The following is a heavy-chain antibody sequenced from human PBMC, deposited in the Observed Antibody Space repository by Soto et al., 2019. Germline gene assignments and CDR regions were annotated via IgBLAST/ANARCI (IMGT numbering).Heavy chain of an antibody. J-gene: IGHJ6*02. CDR1: GGSISSSNW. V-gene: IGHV4-4*02. CDR3: ARDERGSGSYYNYYGMDV. CDR2: IYHSGST. D-gene: IGHD3-10*01. Sequence: SETLSLTCAFSGGSISSSNWWSWVRQPPGKGLEWIGEIYHSGSTNYNPSLKSRVTISVDKSKNQFSLKLSSVTAADTAVYYCARDERGSGSYYNYYGMDVWGQGTTVTVSS.